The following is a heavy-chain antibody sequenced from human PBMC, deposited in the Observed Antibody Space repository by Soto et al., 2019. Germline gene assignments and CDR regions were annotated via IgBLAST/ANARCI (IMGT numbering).Heavy chain of an antibody. CDR3: AKELRFLEWLMWGYFDY. D-gene: IGHD3-3*01. V-gene: IGHV3-23*01. Sequence: EVQLLESGGGLVQPGGSLRLSCAASGFTFSSYAMSWVRQAPGKGLEWVSAISGSGGSTYYADSVKGRFTISRDNSKNTLYLQMNSLRAEDTAVYYCAKELRFLEWLMWGYFDYWGQGTLVTVSS. J-gene: IGHJ4*02. CDR1: GFTFSSYA. CDR2: ISGSGGST.